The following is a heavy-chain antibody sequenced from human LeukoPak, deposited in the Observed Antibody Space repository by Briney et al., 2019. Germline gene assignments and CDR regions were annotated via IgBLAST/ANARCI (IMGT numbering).Heavy chain of an antibody. CDR3: ARPYSSSWYNYFDS. CDR2: ISYDGSNK. CDR1: GFTFSSYA. V-gene: IGHV3-30-3*01. Sequence: GGSLRLSCAASGFTFSSYAMHCVRQAPGKGLEWVAVISYDGSNKYYADSVKGRFTISRDNSKNTLYLQMNSLRAEDTAVYYCARPYSSSWYNYFDSWGQGTLVTVSS. J-gene: IGHJ4*02. D-gene: IGHD6-13*01.